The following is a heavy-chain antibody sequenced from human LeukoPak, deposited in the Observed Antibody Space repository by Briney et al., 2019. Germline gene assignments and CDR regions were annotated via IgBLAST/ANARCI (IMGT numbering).Heavy chain of an antibody. V-gene: IGHV1-2*02. Sequence: ASVKVSCKASGYTFIGYYIQWVRQAPGQGLEWMGWFNPNSGDTNYAQKFQGRVTMTRDTSISTAYMELSRLRSDDSAVYYCARQGSGFAPKYYYYMDVWGKGTTVIVSS. CDR3: ARQGSGFAPKYYYYMDV. D-gene: IGHD3-10*01. CDR2: FNPNSGDT. J-gene: IGHJ6*03. CDR1: GYTFIGYY.